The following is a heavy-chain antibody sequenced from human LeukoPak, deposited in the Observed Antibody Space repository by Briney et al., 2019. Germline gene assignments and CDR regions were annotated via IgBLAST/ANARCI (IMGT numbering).Heavy chain of an antibody. D-gene: IGHD3-22*01. CDR3: ARAATITMIVVVNH. CDR2: INPNSGGT. J-gene: IGHJ4*02. V-gene: IGHV1-2*02. CDR1: GYTFTGYY. Sequence: ASVKVSCKASGYTFTGYYMHWVRQAPGQGLEWMGWINPNSGGTNYAQKFQGRVTMTRDTSISTAYMELSRLRSDDTAVYYCARAATITMIVVVNHWGQGTLVTVSS.